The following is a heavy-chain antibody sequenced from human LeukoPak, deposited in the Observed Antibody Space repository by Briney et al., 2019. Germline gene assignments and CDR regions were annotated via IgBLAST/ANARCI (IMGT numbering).Heavy chain of an antibody. CDR2: IIPIFGTA. CDR3: ARGRNERRGIITILDVLNYYYMDV. V-gene: IGHV1-69*05. Sequence: SVKVSCKASGGTFSSYAISWVRQAPGQGLEWMGGIIPIFGTANYAQKLQGRVTITTDESTSTAYMELSSLRSEDTAVYYCARGRNERRGIITILDVLNYYYMDVWGKGTTVTVSS. D-gene: IGHD3-3*01. CDR1: GGTFSSYA. J-gene: IGHJ6*03.